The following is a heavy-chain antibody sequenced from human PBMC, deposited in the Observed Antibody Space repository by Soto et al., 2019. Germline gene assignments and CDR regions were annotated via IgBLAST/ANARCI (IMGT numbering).Heavy chain of an antibody. J-gene: IGHJ4*02. Sequence: EVQLLESGGGLVQPGGSLRLSCAASGFTFSSYAMSWVRQAPGKGLEWVSAISGSGGSTYYADSVKGRFTISRDNSKNTLYLQMNSLRAEDTAVYYCEKDQGLNYYDSSGYPFDYWGQGTLVTVSS. D-gene: IGHD3-22*01. CDR2: ISGSGGST. CDR1: GFTFSSYA. CDR3: EKDQGLNYYDSSGYPFDY. V-gene: IGHV3-23*01.